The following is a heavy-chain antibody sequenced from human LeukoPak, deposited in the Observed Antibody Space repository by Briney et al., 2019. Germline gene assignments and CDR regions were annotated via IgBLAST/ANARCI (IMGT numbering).Heavy chain of an antibody. D-gene: IGHD1-26*01. CDR3: AREPSGSLDY. Sequence: GGSLRLSCAASGFTFNYYWMRWVRQAPGKGLEWVANIHQDGSEKYYVDSVKGRFTISRDNAKNSLHLQMNSLRAEDTAVYYFAREPSGSLDYWGQGTVVTVS. CDR1: GFTFNYYW. V-gene: IGHV3-7*01. J-gene: IGHJ4*02. CDR2: IHQDGSEK.